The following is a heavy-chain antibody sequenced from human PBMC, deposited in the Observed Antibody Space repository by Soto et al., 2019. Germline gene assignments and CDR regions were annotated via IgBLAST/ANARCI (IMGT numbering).Heavy chain of an antibody. Sequence: EVQLVESGGGLVQPGGSLRLSCAASGFTFSSYWMSWVRQAPGKGLEWVANIKQDGSEKYYVDSVKGRFTISRDNAKNSLYLQMNGLRAEDTAVYYCAREREEDYYYYGMDVWGQGTTVTVSS. J-gene: IGHJ6*02. V-gene: IGHV3-7*03. CDR1: GFTFSSYW. CDR2: IKQDGSEK. CDR3: AREREEDYYYYGMDV.